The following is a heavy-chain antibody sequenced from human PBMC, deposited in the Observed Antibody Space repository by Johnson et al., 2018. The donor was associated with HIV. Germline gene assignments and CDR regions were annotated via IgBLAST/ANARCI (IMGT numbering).Heavy chain of an antibody. Sequence: MQLVESGGGLVQPGGSPRLSCAASGFAFRTYWMVWVRQVPGKRPVWVARIYNDGSRTTYADSVRGRFTISRDNAKYTVDLQMNSLRVEDTAVYYCAKVDCGGDTCAGYDPLDLWGQGTLVTVSS. J-gene: IGHJ3*01. D-gene: IGHD2-21*01. CDR1: GFAFRTYW. V-gene: IGHV3-74*03. CDR3: AKVDCGGDTCAGYDPLDL. CDR2: IYNDGSRT.